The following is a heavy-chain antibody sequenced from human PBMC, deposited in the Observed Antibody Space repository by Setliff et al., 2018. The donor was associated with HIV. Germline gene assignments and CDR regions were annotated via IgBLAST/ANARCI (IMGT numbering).Heavy chain of an antibody. J-gene: IGHJ6*02. CDR2: IYTSGST. V-gene: IGHV4-61*09. Sequence: SETLSLTCTVSGGSINSGSYYWTWIRQPAGKGLEWIGHIYTSGSTNYNPSLQSRVTMSVDTSKNQFSLRLSSETAADTAVYYCARDNYYNFWSGYWGMDVWGQGTTVTVSS. CDR3: ARDNYYNFWSGYWGMDV. CDR1: GGSINSGSYY. D-gene: IGHD3-3*01.